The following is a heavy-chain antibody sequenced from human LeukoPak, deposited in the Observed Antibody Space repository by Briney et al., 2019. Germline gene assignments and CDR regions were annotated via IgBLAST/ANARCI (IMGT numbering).Heavy chain of an antibody. J-gene: IGHJ4*02. CDR2: ISYDGSNK. Sequence: GGSLRLPCAASGFTFSSYAVHWVRQAPGKGLEWVALISYDGSNKYYADSVKGRFTISRDNSKNTLYLQMNSLRAEDTAVYYCAKVRGGARIAAAPLDYWGQGTLVTVSS. CDR3: AKVRGGARIAAAPLDY. D-gene: IGHD6-13*01. CDR1: GFTFSSYA. V-gene: IGHV3-30-3*01.